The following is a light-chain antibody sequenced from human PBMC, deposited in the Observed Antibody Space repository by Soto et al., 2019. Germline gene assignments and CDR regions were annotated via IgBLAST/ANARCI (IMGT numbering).Light chain of an antibody. CDR3: QQYSKWPLT. Sequence: EIAMTQSPDTLSVSPGDRATLSYRASQGVRSDLAWYQQNAGQSPRLLIYGASTRAAETPARFSGSGSETEFTLTISSLQSEDFAVYYCQQYSKWPLTFGGGTKVDIK. V-gene: IGKV3-15*01. J-gene: IGKJ4*01. CDR2: GAS. CDR1: QGVRSD.